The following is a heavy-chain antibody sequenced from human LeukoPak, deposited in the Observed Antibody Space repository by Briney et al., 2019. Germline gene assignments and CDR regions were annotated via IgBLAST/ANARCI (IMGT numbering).Heavy chain of an antibody. CDR3: ARGLSRCSSGNCYEPNWLDS. J-gene: IGHJ5*01. Sequence: ASVKVSCKASGYTFTSYDINWVRQAPGQGLEWMGWMDPNRGNTGYAHKFQGRVTRARSTSVSTAYMELSSLTSEDTAVYYCARGLSRCSSGNCYEPNWLDSWGQGTLVTVSS. CDR2: MDPNRGNT. V-gene: IGHV1-8*02. D-gene: IGHD2-2*01. CDR1: GYTFTSYD.